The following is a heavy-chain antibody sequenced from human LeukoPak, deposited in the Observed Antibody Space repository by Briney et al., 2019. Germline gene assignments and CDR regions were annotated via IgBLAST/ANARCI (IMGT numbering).Heavy chain of an antibody. CDR2: IRGSGDDST. V-gene: IGHV3-23*01. CDR1: GFA. J-gene: IGHJ4*02. Sequence: GGSLRLSCTASGFAMSWVRQAPGKGLEWVASIRGSGDDSTHYADSVKGRFIISRDHFKNTLYLQMDSLRAEDSAVYYCANRVGLRYYYFDYWGQGTLVTVSS. CDR3: ANRVGLRYYYFDY. D-gene: IGHD4-17*01.